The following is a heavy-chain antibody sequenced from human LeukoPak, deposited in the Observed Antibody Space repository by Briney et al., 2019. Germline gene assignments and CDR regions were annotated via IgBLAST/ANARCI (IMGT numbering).Heavy chain of an antibody. Sequence: SETLSLTCTVSGDSISGSYYYWGWIRQSPGKGLEWIGSLYYSGSTYYNPSLNSRVTISVDMSKNHFSLKLSSVTAADTAVYYCAVGCSGGTCYPAGWFDPWGQGTLVTVSS. V-gene: IGHV4-39*07. D-gene: IGHD2-15*01. CDR2: LYYSGST. CDR3: AVGCSGGTCYPAGWFDP. J-gene: IGHJ5*02. CDR1: GDSISGSYYY.